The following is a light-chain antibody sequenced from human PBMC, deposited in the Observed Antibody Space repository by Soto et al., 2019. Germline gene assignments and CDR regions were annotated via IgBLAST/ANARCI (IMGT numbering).Light chain of an antibody. J-gene: IGKJ1*01. V-gene: IGKV1-5*03. CDR1: QSISAW. CDR3: QQSYSTPKT. CDR2: KAS. Sequence: DIQMTQSPSTLSASVGDRVSINCRASQSISAWLAWYQQKPGKAPRLLIYKASTLEIGVSSRFSGSGSGTDFTLTITSLQPEDFATYYCQQSYSTPKTFGQGTKVDIK.